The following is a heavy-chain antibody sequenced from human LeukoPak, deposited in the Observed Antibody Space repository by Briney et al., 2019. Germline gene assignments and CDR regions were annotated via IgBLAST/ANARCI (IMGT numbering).Heavy chain of an antibody. CDR1: GFTFSNYW. J-gene: IGHJ3*02. V-gene: IGHV3-7*03. CDR2: IKQDGSEK. D-gene: IGHD1-14*01. CDR3: AKTYHNAFDI. Sequence: GGSLRLSCAASGFTFSNYWMGWVRQAPGKGLEWVANIKQDGSEKRYVDPVKGRFTISRDNAKNSLYLQMNSLRAEDTAVYYCAKTYHNAFDIWGQGTMVTVSS.